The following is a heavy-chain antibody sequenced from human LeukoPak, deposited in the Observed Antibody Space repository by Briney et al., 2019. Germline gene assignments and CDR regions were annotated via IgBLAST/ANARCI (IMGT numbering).Heavy chain of an antibody. V-gene: IGHV1-8*01. J-gene: IGHJ4*02. Sequence: ASVKVSCKASGYTYTTYDINWVRQATGQGLEWMGWVNPNSGVTRYAQKFQGRVTMTRNTSISTAYMELSSLRSEDTAVYYCAKNYDFLTGYASWGQGTLVTVSS. D-gene: IGHD3-9*01. CDR1: GYTYTTYD. CDR2: VNPNSGVT. CDR3: AKNYDFLTGYAS.